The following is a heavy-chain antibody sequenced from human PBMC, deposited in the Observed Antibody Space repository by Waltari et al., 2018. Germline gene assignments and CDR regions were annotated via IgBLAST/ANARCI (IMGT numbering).Heavy chain of an antibody. CDR1: GFTFSSYW. Sequence: EVQLVESGGGLVQPGGSLRLSCAASGFTFSSYWMSWVRQAPGKGVGWVANIKQDGSEKYYVDSVKGRFTISRDNAKNSLYLQMNSLRAEDTAVYYCARGLAGHEAFDIWGQGTMVTVSS. CDR3: ARGLAGHEAFDI. V-gene: IGHV3-7*01. J-gene: IGHJ3*02. D-gene: IGHD6-19*01. CDR2: IKQDGSEK.